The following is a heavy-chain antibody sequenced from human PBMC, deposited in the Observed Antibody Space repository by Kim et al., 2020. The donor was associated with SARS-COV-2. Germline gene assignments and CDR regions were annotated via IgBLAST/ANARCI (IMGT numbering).Heavy chain of an antibody. CDR2: ISSSSSYI. V-gene: IGHV3-21*01. D-gene: IGHD4-17*01. Sequence: GGSLRLSCAASGFTFSSYSMNWVRQAPGKGLEWVSSISSSSSYIYYADSVKGRFTISRDNAKNSLYLQMNSLRAEDTAVYYCARDLTDYGDYYGMDVWGQGTTVTVSS. CDR1: GFTFSSYS. J-gene: IGHJ6*02. CDR3: ARDLTDYGDYYGMDV.